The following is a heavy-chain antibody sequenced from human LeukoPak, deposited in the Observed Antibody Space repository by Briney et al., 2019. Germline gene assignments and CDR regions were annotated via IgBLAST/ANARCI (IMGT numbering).Heavy chain of an antibody. V-gene: IGHV3-23*01. CDR2: ISGSGGST. CDR3: AKVLYYYDSSGYPYYFDY. Sequence: GGSLRLSCAASGFTFSSYGMSWVRQAPGKGLEWVSAISGSGGSTYYADSVKGRFTISRDNSKNTLYLQMNSLRAEDTAVYYCAKVLYYYDSSGYPYYFDYWGQGTLVTVSS. J-gene: IGHJ4*02. D-gene: IGHD3-22*01. CDR1: GFTFSSYG.